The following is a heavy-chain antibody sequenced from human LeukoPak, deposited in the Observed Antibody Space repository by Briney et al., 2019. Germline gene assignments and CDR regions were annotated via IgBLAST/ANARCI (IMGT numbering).Heavy chain of an antibody. J-gene: IGHJ4*02. Sequence: GGSLRLSCAASGFTFTRYCMHWVRQAPGKGLEWVALIWFDGSKQYYADSVKGRFTISRDNSKNTLYLQVNSLRAEDTAVYYCARDVRSDTDVDLGGDYWGQGTLVTVSS. CDR1: GFTFTRYC. V-gene: IGHV3-33*08. D-gene: IGHD5-18*01. CDR3: ARDVRSDTDVDLGGDY. CDR2: IWFDGSKQ.